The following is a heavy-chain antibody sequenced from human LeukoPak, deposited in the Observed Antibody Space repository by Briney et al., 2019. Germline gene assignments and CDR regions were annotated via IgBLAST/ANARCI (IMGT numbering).Heavy chain of an antibody. D-gene: IGHD5-24*01. Sequence: GGSLRLSCAASGFTFSTYSMNWVRQAPGKGLEWVSSIGNSGDYMYYADSLKGRFTISRDNAKNSLYLQMNSLRVEDTAVYYCARDYKYAFDNWGQGTLVTVSS. CDR2: IGNSGDYM. J-gene: IGHJ4*02. V-gene: IGHV3-21*01. CDR3: ARDYKYAFDN. CDR1: GFTFSTYS.